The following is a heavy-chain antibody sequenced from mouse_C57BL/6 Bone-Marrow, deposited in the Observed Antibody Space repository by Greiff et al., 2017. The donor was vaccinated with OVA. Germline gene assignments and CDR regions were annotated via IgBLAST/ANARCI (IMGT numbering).Heavy chain of an antibody. J-gene: IGHJ1*03. CDR1: GFTFSSYG. Sequence: QLVESGGDLVKPGGSLKLSCAASGFTFSSYGMSWVRQTPDKRLEWVATISSGGSYTYYPDSVKGRFTISRDNAKNTLYLQMSSLKSEDTAMYYCARHRGWLLRYFDVWGTGTTVTVSS. D-gene: IGHD2-3*01. V-gene: IGHV5-6*01. CDR2: ISSGGSYT. CDR3: ARHRGWLLRYFDV.